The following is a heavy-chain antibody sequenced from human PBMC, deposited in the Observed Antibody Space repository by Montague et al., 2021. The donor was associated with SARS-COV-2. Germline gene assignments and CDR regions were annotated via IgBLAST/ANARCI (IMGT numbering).Heavy chain of an antibody. Sequence: PALVKPTQTLTLTCNFSGFSLTTSGMGVGWMRQSPGKALEWLALMYWNDDKRYSPSLKTRLTLTKDTSKNQVVLTMTNMDPVDTATYYCIQRVFVAGGPYYFDHGGQGTLVTVAS. CDR3: IQRVFVAGGPYYFDH. J-gene: IGHJ4*02. CDR2: MYWNDDK. CDR1: GFSLTTSGMG. D-gene: IGHD6-19*01. V-gene: IGHV2-5*01.